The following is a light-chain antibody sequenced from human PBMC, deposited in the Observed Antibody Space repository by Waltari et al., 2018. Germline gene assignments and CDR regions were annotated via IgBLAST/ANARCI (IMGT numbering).Light chain of an antibody. J-gene: IGKJ1*01. CDR1: QSVLYSSNNMNY. CDR3: QQYYSTPPA. V-gene: IGKV4-1*01. CDR2: WAS. Sequence: DIVVTQSPDSVAVSLGERATINCKSSQSVLYSSNNMNYLAWYQQKPGQPPRLLIYWASTRESGVPGRFIGSGSGTDFTLTINTLQAEDMAVYYCQQYYSTPPAFGQGTRVEI.